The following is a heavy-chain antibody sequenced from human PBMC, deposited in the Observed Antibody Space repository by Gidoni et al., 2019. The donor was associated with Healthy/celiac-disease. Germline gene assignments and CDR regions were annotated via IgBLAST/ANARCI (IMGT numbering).Heavy chain of an antibody. D-gene: IGHD3-10*01. V-gene: IGHV1-69*01. CDR1: GGTFSSYA. J-gene: IGHJ4*02. CDR3: ARTMVKRDHYFDY. CDR2: IIPIFGTA. Sequence: QVQLVQSGAEVKMPGSSVKVSCKAFGGTFSSYAISWVRQAPGQGLEWMGGIIPIFGTANYAQKFQGRVTITADESTSTAYMELSSLRSEDTAVYYCARTMVKRDHYFDYWGQGTLVTVSS.